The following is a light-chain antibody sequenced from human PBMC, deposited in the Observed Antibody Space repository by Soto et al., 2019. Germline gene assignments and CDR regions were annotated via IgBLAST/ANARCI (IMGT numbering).Light chain of an antibody. CDR3: QQSYSTRWPT. CDR2: AAS. CDR1: QSISSY. V-gene: IGKV1-39*01. J-gene: IGKJ1*01. Sequence: DIPMTQSPSSLSASVGDRVTITCRESQSISSYVNWYQQKRGKAPKLLIYAASSFQIGVPSRFSGSGSGTDFTLTTSRLQPEDFATSYCQQSYSTRWPTFGQGTKVEIK.